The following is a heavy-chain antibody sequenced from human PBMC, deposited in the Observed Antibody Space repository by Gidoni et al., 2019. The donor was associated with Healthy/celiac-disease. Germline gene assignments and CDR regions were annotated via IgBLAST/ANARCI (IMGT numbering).Heavy chain of an antibody. CDR2: ISSSSSYI. D-gene: IGHD5-12*01. J-gene: IGHJ4*02. CDR3: AREVGRGYSGYGFNY. CDR1: GFTFSSYS. V-gene: IGHV3-21*01. Sequence: EVQLVESGGGLVKPGGSLRLSCAASGFTFSSYSMNWVRQAPGKGLEWVSSISSSSSYIYYADSVKGRFTISRDNAKNSLYLQMNSLRAEDTAVYYCAREVGRGYSGYGFNYWGQGTLVTVSS.